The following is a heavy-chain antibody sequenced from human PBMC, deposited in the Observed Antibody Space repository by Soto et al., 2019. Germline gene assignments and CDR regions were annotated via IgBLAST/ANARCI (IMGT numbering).Heavy chain of an antibody. CDR2: VHYSGST. V-gene: IGHV4-39*01. J-gene: IGHJ4*02. D-gene: IGHD3-22*01. CDR3: ASPHYYDSSGYYTWN. Sequence: QLQLQESGPGLVKPSETLSLTCSVSGGSIRSNIYYWGWIRQPPGKGLEWIATVHYSGSTYYTPSLKRRVTISAHPSQNQFSLRLTSVTAADTAVYSCASPHYYDSSGYYTWNWGQGTLVTVSS. CDR1: GGSIRSNIYY.